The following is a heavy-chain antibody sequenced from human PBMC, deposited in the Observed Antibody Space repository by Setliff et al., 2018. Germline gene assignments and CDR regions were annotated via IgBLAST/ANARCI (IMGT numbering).Heavy chain of an antibody. J-gene: IGHJ4*02. Sequence: HPGGSLRLSCAASGFTFSIYWMHWVRQVPGKGLEWVSRINIDGRSINYADSVRGRFTISRDNAKNTVYLQMNSLRGDDTAVYHCARDLVGATADFWGRGTLVTVS. CDR2: INIDGRSI. CDR3: ARDLVGATADF. D-gene: IGHD1-26*01. CDR1: GFTFSIYW. V-gene: IGHV3-74*01.